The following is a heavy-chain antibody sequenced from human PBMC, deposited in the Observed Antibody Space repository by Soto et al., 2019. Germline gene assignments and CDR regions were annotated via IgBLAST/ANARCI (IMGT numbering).Heavy chain of an antibody. V-gene: IGHV1-8*01. CDR3: ARLVGYSSGWYSSYYYYYGMDV. CDR1: GYTFTSYD. J-gene: IGHJ6*02. Sequence: ASVKVSCKASGYTFTSYDINWVRQATGQGLEWMGWMNPNSGNTGYAQKFQGRVTMTRNTSISTAYMELSSLRSEDTAVYYCARLVGYSSGWYSSYYYYYGMDVWGQGTTVTVSS. CDR2: MNPNSGNT. D-gene: IGHD6-19*01.